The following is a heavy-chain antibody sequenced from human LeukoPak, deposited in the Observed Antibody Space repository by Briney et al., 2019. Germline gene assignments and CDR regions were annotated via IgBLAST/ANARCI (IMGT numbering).Heavy chain of an antibody. Sequence: SVKVSRKASGGTFSSYAISWVRQAPGQGLEWMGRIIPIFGTANYAQKFQGRVTITTDESTSTAYMELSSLRSEDTAVYYCAREGNSYSSSEYYYYYMDVWGKGTTVTVSS. V-gene: IGHV1-69*05. D-gene: IGHD6-13*01. J-gene: IGHJ6*03. CDR3: AREGNSYSSSEYYYYYMDV. CDR2: IIPIFGTA. CDR1: GGTFSSYA.